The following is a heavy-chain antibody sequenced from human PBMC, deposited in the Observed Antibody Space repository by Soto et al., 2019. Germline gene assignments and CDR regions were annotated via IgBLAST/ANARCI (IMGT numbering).Heavy chain of an antibody. V-gene: IGHV3-23*01. CDR2: ISGSGGST. J-gene: IGHJ6*02. Sequence: GGSLRLSCAASGFTFSSYAMSWVRQAPGKGLEWVSAISGSGGSTYYADSVKGRFTISRDNAKNTLYLQMNSLRAEDTAVFYCARGLKNYYGTDIWGQGTTVTVSS. CDR1: GFTFSSYA. CDR3: ARGLKNYYGTDI.